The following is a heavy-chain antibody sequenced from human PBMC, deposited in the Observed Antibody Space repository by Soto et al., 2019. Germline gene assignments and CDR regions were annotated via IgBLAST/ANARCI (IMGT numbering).Heavy chain of an antibody. D-gene: IGHD1-1*01. J-gene: IGHJ4*02. CDR2: IDPSDSYI. CDR3: AIVTAETAHHYFDF. CDR1: GYKFTNYW. V-gene: IGHV5-10-1*01. Sequence: PGESLKISCEGSGYKFTNYWLSWVRQMPGKGLEWMGRIDPSDSYINYSPSFRGHVTISIDESISTAHLQWSSLKASDTATYYCAIVTAETAHHYFDFWGQGTLVTVSS.